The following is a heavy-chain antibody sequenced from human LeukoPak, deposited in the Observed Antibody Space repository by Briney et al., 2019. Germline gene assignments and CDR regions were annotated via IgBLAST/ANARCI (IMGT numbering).Heavy chain of an antibody. J-gene: IGHJ4*02. CDR1: GGSISSYY. V-gene: IGHV4-59*01. Sequence: SETLSLXCTVSGGSISSYYWSWIRQPPGKGLEWIGYIYYSGSTNYNPSLKSRVTISVDTSKNQFSLKLSSVTAADTAVYYCAGVGYSGSYYTFDYWGQGTLVTVSS. CDR3: AGVGYSGSYYTFDY. CDR2: IYYSGST. D-gene: IGHD1-26*01.